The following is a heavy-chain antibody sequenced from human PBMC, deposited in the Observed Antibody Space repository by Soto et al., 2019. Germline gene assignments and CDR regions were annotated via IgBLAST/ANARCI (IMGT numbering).Heavy chain of an antibody. J-gene: IGHJ3*02. CDR3: ARAWNYALRSAFDI. D-gene: IGHD1-7*01. Sequence: GSLRLSCAASGFTFSSYAMHWVRQAPGKGLEWVAVISYDGSNKYYADSVKGRFTISRDNSKNTLYLQMNSLRAEDTAVYYCARAWNYALRSAFDIWGQGTMVTVSS. CDR2: ISYDGSNK. CDR1: GFTFSSYA. V-gene: IGHV3-30-3*01.